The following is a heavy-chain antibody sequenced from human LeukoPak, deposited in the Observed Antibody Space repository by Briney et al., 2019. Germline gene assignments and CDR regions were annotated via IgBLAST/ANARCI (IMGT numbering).Heavy chain of an antibody. CDR3: ARGDRYDSSGYPNWFDP. D-gene: IGHD3-22*01. CDR2: IYYSGST. V-gene: IGHV4-59*01. Sequence: SETLSLTCTVSGGSISSYYWSWIRQPPGKGLEWIGYIYYSGSTNYNPSLKGRVTISVDTSQNQFSLKLSSVTAADTAVYYCARGDRYDSSGYPNWFDPWGQGTLVTVSS. J-gene: IGHJ5*02. CDR1: GGSISSYY.